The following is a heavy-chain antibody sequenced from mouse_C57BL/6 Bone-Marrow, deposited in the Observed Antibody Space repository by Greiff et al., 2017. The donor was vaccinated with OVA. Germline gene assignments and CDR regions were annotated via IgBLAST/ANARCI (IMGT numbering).Heavy chain of an antibody. CDR1: GFTFSDAW. CDR2: IRNKANNHAT. J-gene: IGHJ2*01. Sequence: EVQLVESGGGLVQPGGSMKLSCAASGFTFSDAWMDWVRQSPEKGLEWVAEIRNKANNHATYYAESVKGRFTISRDDSKSSVYLQMNSLRAEDTGIYYCTRDMRGYYFDYWGQGTTLTVSS. V-gene: IGHV6-6*01. CDR3: TRDMRGYYFDY.